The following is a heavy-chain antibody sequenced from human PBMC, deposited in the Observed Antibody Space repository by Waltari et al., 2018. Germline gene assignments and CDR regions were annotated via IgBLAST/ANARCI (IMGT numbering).Heavy chain of an antibody. J-gene: IGHJ3*02. D-gene: IGHD6-13*01. Sequence: QLQESGPGLVEPSETLSLTCVVSDYSVNSRHYWVWIRQPPGKGLAWIASIYYTGSTYYNPSLKSRVTISVDKFKHLFSLKLNYVTAADTAVYYCARDPSQFSSDWYFDIWGLGTMVTVSS. CDR3: ARDPSQFSSDWYFDI. CDR2: IYYTGST. CDR1: DYSVNSRHY. V-gene: IGHV4-38-2*02.